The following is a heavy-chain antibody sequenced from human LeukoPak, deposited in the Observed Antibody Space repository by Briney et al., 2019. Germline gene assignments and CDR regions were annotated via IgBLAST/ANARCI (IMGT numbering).Heavy chain of an antibody. CDR1: GGTFSSYA. V-gene: IGHV7-4-1*02. CDR3: ARDVWFGDSVAFDI. D-gene: IGHD3-10*01. J-gene: IGHJ3*02. CDR2: INTNTGNP. Sequence: ASVKVSCKASGGTFSSYAISWVRQAPGQGLEWMGWINTNTGNPTYAQGFTGRFVFSLDTSVSTAYLQISSLKAEDTAMYYCARDVWFGDSVAFDIWGQGTMVTVSS.